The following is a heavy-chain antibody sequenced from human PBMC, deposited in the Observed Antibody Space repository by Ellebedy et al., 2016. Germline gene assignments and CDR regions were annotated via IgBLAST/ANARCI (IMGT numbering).Heavy chain of an antibody. CDR2: ISWNSGSI. V-gene: IGHV3-9*01. Sequence: SLKISXAASGFTFSDYYMSWIRQAPGKGLEWVSGISWNSGSIGYADSVKGRFTISRDNAKNSLYLQMNSLRAEDTALYYCAKGTLDNYFDYWGQGTLVTVSS. J-gene: IGHJ4*02. CDR3: AKGTLDNYFDY. CDR1: GFTFSDYY.